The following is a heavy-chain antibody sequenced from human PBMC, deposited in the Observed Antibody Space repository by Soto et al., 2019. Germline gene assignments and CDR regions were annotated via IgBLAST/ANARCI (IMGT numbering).Heavy chain of an antibody. J-gene: IGHJ4*02. V-gene: IGHV3-30-3*01. Sequence: QVQLVESGGGVVQPGRSLRLSCAASGFTFSSYAMHWVRQAPGKGLEWVAVISYDGSNKYYADSVKGRFTISRDNSKNTLYLKMNSLRAEDTAVYYCARDRQLTFDYGGQGTLVTVSS. CDR3: ARDRQLTFDY. CDR2: ISYDGSNK. CDR1: GFTFSSYA. D-gene: IGHD6-6*01.